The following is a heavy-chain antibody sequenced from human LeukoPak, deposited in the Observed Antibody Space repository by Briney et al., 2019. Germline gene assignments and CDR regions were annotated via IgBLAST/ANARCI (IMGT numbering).Heavy chain of an antibody. CDR1: GFTFSSYA. J-gene: IGHJ3*02. Sequence: PGGSLRLSCAASGFTFSSYAMSWVRQAPGKGLEWVSAISGSGGSTYYADSVKGRFTISRDNSKNTLYLQMNSLRAEDTAVYYCAKDLAYCGGDCYSGAFDIWGQGTMVTVSS. CDR3: AKDLAYCGGDCYSGAFDI. D-gene: IGHD2-21*02. CDR2: ISGSGGST. V-gene: IGHV3-23*01.